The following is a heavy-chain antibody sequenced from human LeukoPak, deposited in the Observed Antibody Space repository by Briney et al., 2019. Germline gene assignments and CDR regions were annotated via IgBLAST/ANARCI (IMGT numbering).Heavy chain of an antibody. CDR1: GFTFSSSA. V-gene: IGHV3-23*01. Sequence: GGSLRLSCAASGFTFSSSAMSWVRQVPGKGLEWVSGISASGGSTYYADSVRGRFTISRDNSKNTLYLQMNSLRAEDTAVYYCARAGGTVTTEGPDTALDYWGQGTLVTVSS. CDR2: ISASGGST. CDR3: ARAGGTVTTEGPDTALDY. D-gene: IGHD4-17*01. J-gene: IGHJ4*02.